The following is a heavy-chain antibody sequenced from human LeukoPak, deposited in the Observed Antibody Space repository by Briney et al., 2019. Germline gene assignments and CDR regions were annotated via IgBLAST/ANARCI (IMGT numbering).Heavy chain of an antibody. V-gene: IGHV3-30*02. J-gene: IGHJ4*02. D-gene: IGHD6-19*01. Sequence: GGSLRLSCAASGFTFSSYGMHWVRQAPGKGLEWVAFIRYDGSNKYYADSVKGRFTISRDNAKNSLYLQMNSLRAEDTAVYYCAISDSSGLFPDYWGQGTLVTVSS. CDR3: AISDSSGLFPDY. CDR1: GFTFSSYG. CDR2: IRYDGSNK.